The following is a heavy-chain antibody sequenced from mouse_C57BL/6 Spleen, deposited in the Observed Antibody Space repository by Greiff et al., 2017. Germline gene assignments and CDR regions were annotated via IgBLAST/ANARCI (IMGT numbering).Heavy chain of an antibody. CDR2: ISSGSSTI. CDR3: ARRYYGSSYRAMDY. Sequence: EVMLVESGGGLVKPGGSLKLSCAASGFTFSDYGMHWVRQAPEKGLEWVAYISSGSSTIYYADTVKGRFTISRDNAKKTLFLQMTSLRSEDTAMYYCARRYYGSSYRAMDYWGQGTSVTVSS. J-gene: IGHJ4*01. CDR1: GFTFSDYG. V-gene: IGHV5-17*01. D-gene: IGHD1-1*01.